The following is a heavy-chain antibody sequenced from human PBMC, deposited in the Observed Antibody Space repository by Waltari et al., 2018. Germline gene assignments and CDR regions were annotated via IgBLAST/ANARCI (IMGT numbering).Heavy chain of an antibody. CDR1: GYTFTSYA. CDR2: INAGNGNT. D-gene: IGHD4-17*01. V-gene: IGHV1-3*01. Sequence: QGQLVQSGAEVKKPGASGKFSCKAAGYTFTSYAMHWVRQAPGQRLEWMGWINAGNGNTKYSQKFQGRVTITRDTSASTAYMELSSLRSEDTAVYYCAREGSLGYGDYSRAYFDYWGQGTLVTVSS. CDR3: AREGSLGYGDYSRAYFDY. J-gene: IGHJ4*02.